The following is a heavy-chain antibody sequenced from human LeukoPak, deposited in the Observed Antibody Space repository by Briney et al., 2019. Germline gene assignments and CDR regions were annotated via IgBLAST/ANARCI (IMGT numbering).Heavy chain of an antibody. V-gene: IGHV4-39*01. Sequence: SETLSLTCTVSGGSISSSSYYWGWIRQPPGKGLEWIGSIYYRGSTFYNPSLKSRVTISIDTSKNQFSLKLSSVTAADTAVYYCASSTVAGTLVDYWGQGTLVTVSS. CDR3: ASSTVAGTLVDY. CDR1: GGSISSSSYY. J-gene: IGHJ4*02. CDR2: IYYRGST. D-gene: IGHD6-19*01.